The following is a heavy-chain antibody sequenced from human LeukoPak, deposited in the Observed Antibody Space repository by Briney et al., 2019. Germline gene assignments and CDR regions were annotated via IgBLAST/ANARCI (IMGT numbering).Heavy chain of an antibody. CDR1: GGSISSYY. V-gene: IGHV4-59*08. CDR3: ARTPYDFWSGYYKN. CDR2: IYYSGST. J-gene: IGHJ4*02. D-gene: IGHD3-3*01. Sequence: SETLSLTCTVSGGSISSYYWSWIRQPPGKGLEWIGYIYYSGSTNHNPSLKSRVTISVDTSKNQFSLKLSSVTAADTAVYYCARTPYDFWSGYYKNWGQGTLVTVSS.